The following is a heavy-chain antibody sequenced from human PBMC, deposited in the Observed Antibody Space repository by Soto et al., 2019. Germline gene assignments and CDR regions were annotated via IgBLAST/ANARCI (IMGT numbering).Heavy chain of an antibody. Sequence: GGPLRLSCAASGFTFSSYWMHWVRQAPGKGLVWVSRINSDGSSTSYADSVKGRFTISRDNAKNTLYLQMNSLRAEDTAVYYCARSGIAARNYYYYYMDVWGKGTTVTVSS. D-gene: IGHD6-6*01. CDR2: INSDGSST. J-gene: IGHJ6*03. CDR1: GFTFSSYW. V-gene: IGHV3-74*01. CDR3: ARSGIAARNYYYYYMDV.